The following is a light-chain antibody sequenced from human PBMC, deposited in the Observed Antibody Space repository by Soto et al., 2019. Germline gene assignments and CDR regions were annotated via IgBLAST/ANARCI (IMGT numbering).Light chain of an antibody. J-gene: IGKJ1*01. CDR1: QSVSSSY. CDR2: GAS. CDR3: QQYGSSPRT. Sequence: EIVLTQSPGTLSLSPGERATLSCRASQSVSSSYLAWYQQKPGQAPRLLIYGASSRPTGIPDRFSGSGSGTAFTLTISRLEPEDFAVYYCQQYGSSPRTFGQGTKVEIK. V-gene: IGKV3-20*01.